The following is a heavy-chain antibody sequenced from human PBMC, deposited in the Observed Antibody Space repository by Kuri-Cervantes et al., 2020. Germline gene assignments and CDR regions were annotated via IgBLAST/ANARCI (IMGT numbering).Heavy chain of an antibody. J-gene: IGHJ4*02. CDR1: GYTFTGYY. V-gene: IGHV1-2*04. Sequence: ASVKVSCKASGYTFTGYYMHWVRQAPGQGLEWMGWINPNSGGTNYAQKFQSWVTMTRDTSISTAYMELSRLRSDDTAVYYCATSDWEVAGLDYWGQGTLVTVSS. D-gene: IGHD6-19*01. CDR3: ATSDWEVAGLDY. CDR2: INPNSGGT.